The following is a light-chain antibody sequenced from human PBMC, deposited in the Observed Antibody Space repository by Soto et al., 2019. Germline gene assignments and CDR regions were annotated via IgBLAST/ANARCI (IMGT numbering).Light chain of an antibody. CDR1: QRISTW. Sequence: DIQMTQSPSTLSAFVGDRVTITCRASQRISTWLAWYKQKPGKAPTLLIYDASILKSGVPSTFNGNGSGTEFALTVSSLHPDDFATYYCQQSYSTPITFGQGTRLEIK. CDR2: DAS. J-gene: IGKJ5*01. CDR3: QQSYSTPIT. V-gene: IGKV1-5*01.